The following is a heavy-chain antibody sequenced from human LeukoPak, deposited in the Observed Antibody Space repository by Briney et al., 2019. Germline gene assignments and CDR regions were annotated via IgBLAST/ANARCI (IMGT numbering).Heavy chain of an antibody. J-gene: IGHJ5*02. D-gene: IGHD2-2*02. Sequence: KTSETLSLTCTVSGGSISSCYWSWIRQPPGKGLEWIGYIYYSGSTNYNPSLKSRVTISVDTSKNQFSLKLSSVTAADTAVYYCARSAVPAAIFNWFDPWGQGTLVTVSS. V-gene: IGHV4-59*01. CDR3: ARSAVPAAIFNWFDP. CDR1: GGSISSCY. CDR2: IYYSGST.